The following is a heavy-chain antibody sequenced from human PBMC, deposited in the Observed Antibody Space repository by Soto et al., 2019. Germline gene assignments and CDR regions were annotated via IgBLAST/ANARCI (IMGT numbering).Heavy chain of an antibody. Sequence: QVHLQQWGAGLLKPSETLSLTCAVYGESFIGYYWTWFRQPPGKGLEWIGEINHRGSANYNPSLKSRVTISVDTSNNQFSLKLSSVTAADTSVYYCARTDIVTTNCFDPWGQGTLVTVSS. J-gene: IGHJ5*02. CDR3: ARTDIVTTNCFDP. D-gene: IGHD5-12*01. CDR1: GESFIGYY. CDR2: INHRGSA. V-gene: IGHV4-34*02.